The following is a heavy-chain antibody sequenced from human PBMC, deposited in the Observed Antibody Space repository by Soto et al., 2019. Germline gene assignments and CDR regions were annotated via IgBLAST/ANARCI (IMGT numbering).Heavy chain of an antibody. CDR2: IIPMFGTP. CDR1: GGTLNSQS. CDR3: ATSLEARGKPYNWLDA. J-gene: IGHJ5*02. V-gene: IGHV1-69*06. Sequence: QVQVFQSGAEVKKPGSSVRVSCKVSGGTLNSQSITWVRQAPGQGLEWMGGIIPMFGTPTDAQKFRGRVTISADTSTSTVYMELRSLSSQDTAVYYCATSLEARGKPYNWLDAWGQGTLVTVSS. D-gene: IGHD1-1*01.